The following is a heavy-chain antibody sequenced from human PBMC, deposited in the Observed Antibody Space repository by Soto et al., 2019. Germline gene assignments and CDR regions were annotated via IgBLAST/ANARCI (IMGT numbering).Heavy chain of an antibody. CDR1: GFTFSAYS. CDR2: IRSSPYAI. Sequence: EVQLMESGGDLVHPGGSLRLSCAASGFTFSAYSMNWVRQAPGKGLEWLSYIRSSPYAIHYADSVKGRFTISRDDAKNSLYLQMNSLRAEDTAVYYCVRDHIYAFEVWGQGTMVTVSS. CDR3: VRDHIYAFEV. V-gene: IGHV3-48*01. J-gene: IGHJ3*01. D-gene: IGHD2-21*01.